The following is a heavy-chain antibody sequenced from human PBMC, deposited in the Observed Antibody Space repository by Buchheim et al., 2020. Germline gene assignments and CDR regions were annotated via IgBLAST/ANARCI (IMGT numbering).Heavy chain of an antibody. Sequence: QVQLQQWGAGLLTPSETLSLTCGVSGGSFNAYYWRWVRQPPGKGLEWIGDINHIGRTNYNPPLMSRLTISLDTSTKPLSLRLTSVTTADTAVYCCARGPRTTDGVIVQRSFDYWGQGAL. CDR2: INHIGRT. CDR1: GGSFNAYY. V-gene: IGHV4-34*01. D-gene: IGHD2-21*01. J-gene: IGHJ4*02. CDR3: ARGPRTTDGVIVQRSFDY.